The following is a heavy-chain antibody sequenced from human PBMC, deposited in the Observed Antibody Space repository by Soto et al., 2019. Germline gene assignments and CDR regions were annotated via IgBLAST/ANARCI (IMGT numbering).Heavy chain of an antibody. D-gene: IGHD5-18*01. CDR1: GYSFTSYW. Sequence: GESLKISCKGSGYSFTSYWISWVRQMPGKGLEWMGRIDPSDSYTNYSPSFQGHVTISADKSISTAYLQWSSLKASDTAMYYCARHGDTAMFQYYYGMDVWGQGTTVTVSS. V-gene: IGHV5-10-1*01. J-gene: IGHJ6*02. CDR2: IDPSDSYT. CDR3: ARHGDTAMFQYYYGMDV.